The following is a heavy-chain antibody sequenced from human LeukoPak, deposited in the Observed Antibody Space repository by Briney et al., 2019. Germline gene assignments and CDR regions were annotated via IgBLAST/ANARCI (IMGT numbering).Heavy chain of an antibody. J-gene: IGHJ4*02. CDR2: INPNSGGT. CDR3: ARAPGSPYYFDY. Sequence: ASVKVSCKASGYTFTGYYMHWVRQAPGQGLEWMGWINPNSGGTNYAQKFQGRVTMTRDTSTSTVYMELSSLRSEDTAVYYCARAPGSPYYFDYWGQGTLVTVSS. V-gene: IGHV1-2*02. CDR1: GYTFTGYY. D-gene: IGHD3-10*01.